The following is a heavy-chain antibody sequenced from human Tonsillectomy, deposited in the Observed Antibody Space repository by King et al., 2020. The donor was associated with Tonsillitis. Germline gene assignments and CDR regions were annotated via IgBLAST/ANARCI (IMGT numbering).Heavy chain of an antibody. CDR3: ARVLRGNYYDSSGYPAY. CDR1: GFTVSSNY. V-gene: IGHV3-53*01. J-gene: IGHJ4*02. Sequence: DVQLVESGGGLIQPGGSLRLSCAASGFTVSSNYMSWGRQAPGKGLAWVAVIYSGGSTYYADSVKGRFTISRDNSKNTLYLQMKSPRAEDTAVYYCARVLRGNYYDSSGYPAYWGQGTLVTVSS. CDR2: IYSGGST. D-gene: IGHD3-22*01.